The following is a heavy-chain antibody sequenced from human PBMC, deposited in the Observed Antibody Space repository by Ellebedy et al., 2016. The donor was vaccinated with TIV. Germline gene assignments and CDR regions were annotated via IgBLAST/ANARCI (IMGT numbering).Heavy chain of an antibody. J-gene: IGHJ2*01. CDR1: GFTFSDHY. V-gene: IGHV3-72*01. CDR3: ARIYYGSGSYYPNWYFDL. D-gene: IGHD3-10*01. CDR2: SRNKPNSYTT. Sequence: GESLKISCAASGFTFSDHYMDWVRQAPGKGLEWVGRSRNKPNSYTTEYAASVKGRFTISRDESKNSLYLQMNSLKTADTAVYYCARIYYGSGSYYPNWYFDLWGRGTLVTVSS.